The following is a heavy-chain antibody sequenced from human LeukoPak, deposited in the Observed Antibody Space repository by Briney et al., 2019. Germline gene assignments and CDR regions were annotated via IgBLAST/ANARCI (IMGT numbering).Heavy chain of an antibody. V-gene: IGHV4-39*01. D-gene: IGHD6-19*01. Sequence: SETLSLTCTVSGGSISSSSYYWGWIRQPPGKGLEWIGSIYYSGSTYCNPSLKGRVTISVDTSKNQFSLKLSSVTAADTAVYYCARLEAVAGILDYWGQGTLVTVSS. CDR1: GGSISSSSYY. CDR3: ARLEAVAGILDY. CDR2: IYYSGST. J-gene: IGHJ4*02.